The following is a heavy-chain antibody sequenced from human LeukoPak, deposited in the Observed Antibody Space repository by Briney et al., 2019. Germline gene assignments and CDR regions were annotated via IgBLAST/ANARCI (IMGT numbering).Heavy chain of an antibody. CDR2: ISSSSSYI. J-gene: IGHJ5*02. V-gene: IGHV3-21*01. CDR1: GFTFSSYS. Sequence: PGGSLRLSCAASGFTFSSYSMNWVRQAPGKGLEWVSSISSSSSYIYYADSVKGRFTIPRDNAKNSLYLQMNSLRAEDTAVYYCARDLIRLGRGGFDPWGQGTLVTVSS. CDR3: ARDLIRLGRGGFDP. D-gene: IGHD3-16*01.